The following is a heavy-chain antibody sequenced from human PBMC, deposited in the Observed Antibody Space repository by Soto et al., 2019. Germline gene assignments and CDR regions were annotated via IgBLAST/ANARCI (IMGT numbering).Heavy chain of an antibody. Sequence: GESLKISCAASGFTFSSYAMSWVRQASGKGLEWVSGISGSGGSTYYADSVKGRFTISRDNSKDTLYLQMNSLRAEDTAVYYCAKGRRNNYGMSFDYWGQGILVTVSS. CDR3: AKGRRNNYGMSFDY. CDR1: GFTFSSYA. J-gene: IGHJ4*02. CDR2: ISGSGGST. V-gene: IGHV3-23*01. D-gene: IGHD5-18*01.